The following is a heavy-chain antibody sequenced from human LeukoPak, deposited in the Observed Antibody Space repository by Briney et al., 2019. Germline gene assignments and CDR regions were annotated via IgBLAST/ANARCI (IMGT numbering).Heavy chain of an antibody. CDR1: GYSFTSYW. V-gene: IGHV5-51*01. Sequence: PGESLKISCKGSGYSFTSYWIGWVRQMPGKGLEWMGIIYPGDSDTRYSPSFQGQVTISADKSISTAYLQWSSLKASDTAMYYCARHSSVVGYCSGGSCYSEAGYYYGMDVWGQGTTVTVSS. CDR2: IYPGDSDT. CDR3: ARHSSVVGYCSGGSCYSEAGYYYGMDV. J-gene: IGHJ6*02. D-gene: IGHD2-15*01.